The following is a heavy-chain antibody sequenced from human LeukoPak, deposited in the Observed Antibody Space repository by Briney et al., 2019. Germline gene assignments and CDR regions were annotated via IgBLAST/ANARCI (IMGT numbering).Heavy chain of an antibody. D-gene: IGHD2-2*01. J-gene: IGHJ4*02. Sequence: PSETLSLTCTVSGGSISSSSYYWGWIRQPPGKGLEWIGSIYYSGSTYYNPSLKSRVTISVDTSKNQFSLKLSSVTAADTAVYYCAITGYCSSTSCYVLDYWGQGTLVTVSS. CDR2: IYYSGST. V-gene: IGHV4-39*01. CDR3: AITGYCSSTSCYVLDY. CDR1: GGSISSSSYY.